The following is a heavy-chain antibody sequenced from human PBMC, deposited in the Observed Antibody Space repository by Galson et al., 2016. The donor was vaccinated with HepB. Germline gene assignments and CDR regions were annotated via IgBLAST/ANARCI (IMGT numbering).Heavy chain of an antibody. V-gene: IGHV2-5*02. CDR1: GFSLSTSGVG. CDR2: IYWDDDK. D-gene: IGHD6-19*01. J-gene: IGHJ4*02. Sequence: PALVKPTQTLTLTCTFSGFSLSTSGVGLAWIRQPPGKALEWHAVIYWDDDKRYTTSLKSRLTITKDTSKNQEVLTLTNMDPVDTATYFCAHSRYSSGWYFDYWGQGTLVTVSS. CDR3: AHSRYSSGWYFDY.